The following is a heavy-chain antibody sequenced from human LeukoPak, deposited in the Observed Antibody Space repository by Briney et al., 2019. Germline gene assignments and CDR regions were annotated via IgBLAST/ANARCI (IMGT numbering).Heavy chain of an antibody. D-gene: IGHD6-13*01. CDR1: GGSISSYY. CDR3: ARGSKAAPGTFDY. CDR2: IYYTGST. V-gene: IGHV4-59*01. J-gene: IGHJ4*02. Sequence: SETLSLTCTVSGGSISSYYWSWIRQPPGEGLEWIGYIYYTGSTDYNPSLKSRVAISVDTSKNQFSLKLSSVTAADTAVYYCARGSKAAPGTFDYWGQGTLVTVSS.